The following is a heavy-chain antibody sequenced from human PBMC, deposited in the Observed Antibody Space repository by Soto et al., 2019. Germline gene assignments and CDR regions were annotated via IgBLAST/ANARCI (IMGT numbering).Heavy chain of an antibody. Sequence: SVKVSCKASGGTFSSYAVSRVRQAPGQGLEWMGGIIPIFGTANYAQEFQGRVTITADASTSTAYMELSSLRSDDTAIYYCAREVHTAAFDIWGQGTMVTVSS. CDR1: GGTFSSYA. V-gene: IGHV1-69*13. D-gene: IGHD5-18*01. J-gene: IGHJ3*02. CDR3: AREVHTAAFDI. CDR2: IIPIFGTA.